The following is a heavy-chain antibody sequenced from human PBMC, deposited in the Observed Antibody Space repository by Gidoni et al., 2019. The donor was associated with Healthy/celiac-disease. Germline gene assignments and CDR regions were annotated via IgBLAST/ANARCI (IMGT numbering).Heavy chain of an antibody. CDR2: ISYDGSNK. V-gene: IGHV3-30-3*01. D-gene: IGHD3-22*01. CDR1: GFTFSSYA. CDR3: AREPSRYYYDSSGYYDY. Sequence: QVQLVESGGGVVQPGRSLRLSCAASGFTFSSYAMHWVRQAPGKGLEWGAVISYDGSNKYYADSGKGRFTISRDNSKNTLYLQMNSLRAEDTAVYYCAREPSRYYYDSSGYYDYWGQGTLVTVSS. J-gene: IGHJ4*02.